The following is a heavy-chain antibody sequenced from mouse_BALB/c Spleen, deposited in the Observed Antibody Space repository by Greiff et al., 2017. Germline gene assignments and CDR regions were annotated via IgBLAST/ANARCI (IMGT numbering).Heavy chain of an antibody. Sequence: QVQLKQPGAELVKPGAPVKLSCKASGYTFTSYWMNWVKQRPGRGLEWIGRIDPSDSETHYNQKFKDKATLTVDKSSSTAYIQLSSLTSEDSAVYYCARYDYDAGGDYWGQGTTLTVSS. V-gene: IGHV1-69*02. CDR3: ARYDYDAGGDY. CDR2: IDPSDSET. D-gene: IGHD2-4*01. CDR1: GYTFTSYW. J-gene: IGHJ2*01.